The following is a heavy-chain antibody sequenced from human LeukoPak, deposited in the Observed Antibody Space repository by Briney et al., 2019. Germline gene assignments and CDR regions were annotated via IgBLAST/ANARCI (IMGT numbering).Heavy chain of an antibody. CDR3: ARSRLSSGYYYQGSYDAFDI. V-gene: IGHV5-51*01. CDR1: GYSFTSYW. J-gene: IGHJ3*02. D-gene: IGHD3-22*01. Sequence: GESLKISCKGSGYSFTSYWIGWVRQMPGKGLEWMGIIYPGDSDTRYSPSFQGQVTISADKSISTAYLQWSSLKAPDTATYYCARSRLSSGYYYQGSYDAFDIWGQGTMVTVSS. CDR2: IYPGDSDT.